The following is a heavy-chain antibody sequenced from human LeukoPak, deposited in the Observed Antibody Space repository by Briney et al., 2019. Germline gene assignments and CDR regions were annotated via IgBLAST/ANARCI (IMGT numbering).Heavy chain of an antibody. Sequence: GASVKVSCKASGYTFTSYGISWVRQAPGQGLEWMGWISAYNGNTNYAQKLQGRVTMTTDTSTSTAYMELRSLRSDDTAVYYCARVKGQIAAAGRGDYCGQGTLVTVSS. CDR2: ISAYNGNT. CDR3: ARVKGQIAAAGRGDY. J-gene: IGHJ4*02. D-gene: IGHD6-13*01. CDR1: GYTFTSYG. V-gene: IGHV1-18*01.